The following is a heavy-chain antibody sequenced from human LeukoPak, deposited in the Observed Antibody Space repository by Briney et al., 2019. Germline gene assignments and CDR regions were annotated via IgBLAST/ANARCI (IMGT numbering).Heavy chain of an antibody. CDR1: GYTFTSYA. Sequence: ASVKVSCKASGYTFTSYAMNWVRQAPGQGLEWMGWINTNTGNPTYAQGFTGRCVFSSDTSVSTAYLQISSLKAEDTAVYYCARDTVRGVIPTFYYGLDVWGQGTTVTVSS. J-gene: IGHJ6*02. CDR2: INTNTGNP. CDR3: ARDTVRGVIPTFYYGLDV. D-gene: IGHD3-10*01. V-gene: IGHV7-4-1*02.